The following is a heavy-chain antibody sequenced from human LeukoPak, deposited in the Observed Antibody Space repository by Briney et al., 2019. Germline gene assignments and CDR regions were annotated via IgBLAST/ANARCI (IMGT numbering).Heavy chain of an antibody. CDR1: GGSISSGDDY. CDR2: IYYSGST. CDR3: ARGGNYYGSGSYGIDI. Sequence: SQTLSLTCTVSGGSISSGDDYWSWIRQPPGQGLEWIGYIYYSGSTYYNPSLKSRLTISVDTSKNQFSLKLSSVTAADTAVYYCARGGNYYGSGSYGIDIWGQGTMVTVSS. V-gene: IGHV4-30-4*08. D-gene: IGHD3-10*01. J-gene: IGHJ3*02.